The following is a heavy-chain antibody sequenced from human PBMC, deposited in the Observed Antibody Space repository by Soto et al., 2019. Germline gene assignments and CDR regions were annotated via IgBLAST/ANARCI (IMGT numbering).Heavy chain of an antibody. CDR2: IYWDDDK. J-gene: IGHJ4*02. V-gene: IGHV2-5*02. Sequence: QITLKESGPTLVKPTQPLTLTCTFSGFSLSTSGVGVGWIRQPPGKALEWLALIYWDDDKRYSPSLNSRLTITKDTSKNQVVLTMTNVGPVDTATYYCARGGVYTRGIDYWGQGTLVTVSS. CDR1: GFSLSTSGVG. D-gene: IGHD2-8*01. CDR3: ARGGVYTRGIDY.